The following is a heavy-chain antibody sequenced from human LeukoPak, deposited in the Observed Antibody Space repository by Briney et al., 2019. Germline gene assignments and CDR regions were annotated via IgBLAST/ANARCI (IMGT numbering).Heavy chain of an antibody. D-gene: IGHD3-22*01. CDR2: INWNGDST. CDR3: ARHVSSVHFDSGGYDY. CDR1: GFTFADYG. J-gene: IGHJ4*02. Sequence: GGSLRISCTASGFTFADYGMSWVRQVPGKGLECVSGINWNGDSTGYADSVKGRSTISRDNAKNSLFLQMNSLRAEDTAFYHCARHVSSVHFDSGGYDYWGQGTLVTVCS. V-gene: IGHV3-20*01.